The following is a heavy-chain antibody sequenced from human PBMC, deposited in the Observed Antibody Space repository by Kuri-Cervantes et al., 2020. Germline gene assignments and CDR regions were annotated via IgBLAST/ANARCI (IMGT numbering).Heavy chain of an antibody. V-gene: IGHV3-35*01. CDR1: GFTFSNSD. CDR2: VSWNGSRT. Sequence: GESLKISCAASGFTFSNSDMNWVHQAPGKGLEWVSGVSWNGSRTHYADSVKGRFIISRDNSKNTLYLQMDSLRAEDTAVYYCARDHSRTWFLHFDYWGQGTLVTVSS. CDR3: ARDHSRTWFLHFDY. D-gene: IGHD6-13*01. J-gene: IGHJ4*02.